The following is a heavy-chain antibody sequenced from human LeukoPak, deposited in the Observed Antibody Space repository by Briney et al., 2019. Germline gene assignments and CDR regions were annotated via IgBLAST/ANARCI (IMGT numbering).Heavy chain of an antibody. CDR1: GYTLTELS. CDR3: ARDAGDYPRD. V-gene: IGHV1-24*01. D-gene: IGHD4-17*01. Sequence: ASVKVSCKVSGYTLTELSMHWVRQAPGKGLEWMGGFDPEDGETIYAQKFQGRVTMTRDTSTSTVYMELSSLRSEDTAVYYCARDAGDYPRDWGQGTLVTVSS. J-gene: IGHJ4*02. CDR2: FDPEDGET.